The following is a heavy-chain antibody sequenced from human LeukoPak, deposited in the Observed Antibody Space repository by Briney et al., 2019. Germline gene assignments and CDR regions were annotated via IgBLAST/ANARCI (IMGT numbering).Heavy chain of an antibody. V-gene: IGHV3-7*05. CDR3: ARCHGSGSYYNVFAY. J-gene: IGHJ4*02. CDR2: IKQDGSEK. Sequence: GGSLRLSCEVSGFTFSNYWMSWVRQAPGKGMEWVANIKQDGSEKYYLDSVKGRFTISRDNAKNSLYLQMNSLRAEDTAVYYCARCHGSGSYYNVFAYWGQGTLVTVSS. CDR1: GFTFSNYW. D-gene: IGHD3-10*01.